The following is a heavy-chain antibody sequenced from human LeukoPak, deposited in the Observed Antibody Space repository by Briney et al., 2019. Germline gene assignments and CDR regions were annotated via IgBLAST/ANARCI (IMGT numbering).Heavy chain of an antibody. Sequence: GGSLRLSCAASGFTFSDYGMHWVRQAPGKGLEWVVFVSYDGSNKYYADSVRGRFTISRDNSKNTLYLQMNSLRAEDTAVYYCAKQCGGSDWFDAFDIWGQGTMVTVSS. D-gene: IGHD6-19*01. CDR3: AKQCGGSDWFDAFDI. J-gene: IGHJ3*02. V-gene: IGHV3-30*18. CDR1: GFTFSDYG. CDR2: VSYDGSNK.